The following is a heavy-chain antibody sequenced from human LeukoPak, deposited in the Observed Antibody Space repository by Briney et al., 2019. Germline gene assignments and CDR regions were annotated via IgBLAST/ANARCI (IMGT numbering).Heavy chain of an antibody. J-gene: IGHJ3*02. CDR2: IYPGDSDT. Sequence: GESLKISCKDSGYSFTSYWIGWVRQMPGKGLEWMGIIYPGDSDTRYSPSFQGQVTISADRSISTAYLQWNSLKASDTAMYYCARTISDGAFDIWGQGTMVTVSS. CDR3: ARTISDGAFDI. CDR1: GYSFTSYW. D-gene: IGHD3-3*01. V-gene: IGHV5-51*01.